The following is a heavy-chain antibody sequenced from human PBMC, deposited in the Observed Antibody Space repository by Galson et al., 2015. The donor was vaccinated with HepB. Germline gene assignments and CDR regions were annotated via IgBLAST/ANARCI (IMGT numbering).Heavy chain of an antibody. CDR2: INHRGST. D-gene: IGHD5-18*01. Sequence: SETLSLTCAVYGGSFSGYYWSWIRQPPGKGLEWIGEINHRGSTNYNPSLKSRVTISVDTSKNQFSLKLSSVTAADTAVYYCARGDGYSYGRFDPWGQGTLVTVSS. J-gene: IGHJ5*02. CDR1: GGSFSGYY. CDR3: ARGDGYSYGRFDP. V-gene: IGHV4-34*01.